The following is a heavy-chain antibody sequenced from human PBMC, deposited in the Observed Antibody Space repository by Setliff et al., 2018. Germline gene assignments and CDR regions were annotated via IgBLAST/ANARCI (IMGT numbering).Heavy chain of an antibody. Sequence: QPPGKRLEWSGSTYYNGTAYYNPSLQSRVTMSVDTSKKQLSLKLSTVTAADTAVYYCARVDFTMLQGVLGQWGQGTLVTVSS. J-gene: IGHJ1*01. V-gene: IGHV4-39*07. CDR3: ARVDFTMLQGVLGQ. CDR2: TYYNGTA. D-gene: IGHD3-10*01.